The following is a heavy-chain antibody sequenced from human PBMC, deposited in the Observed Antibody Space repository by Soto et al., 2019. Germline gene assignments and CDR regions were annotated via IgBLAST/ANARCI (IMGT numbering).Heavy chain of an antibody. CDR3: AKGGTAGYDFCSNPRGDWLDS. D-gene: IGHD3-22*01. CDR1: GYIFTDYD. Sequence: QVQLLQSGAEVKRPGDSVTVSCKASGYIFTDYDVSWVRQATGQGLEWMGWMSPATGRTKTSYLPQFEDRISMTWDTSLTTAYLEVRSLTSDDTAVYYCAKGGTAGYDFCSNPRGDWLDSWGQGTLVIVSS. CDR2: MSPATGRTKT. J-gene: IGHJ5*01. V-gene: IGHV1-8*01.